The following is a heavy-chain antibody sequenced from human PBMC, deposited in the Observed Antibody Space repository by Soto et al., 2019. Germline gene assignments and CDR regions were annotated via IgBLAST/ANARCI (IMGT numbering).Heavy chain of an antibody. CDR1: GFTFRSYS. Sequence: EVQLVESGGGLVKPGRSLRLSCAASGFTFRSYSMNWVRQAPGKGLEWVSSISSSSSYIYYADSVKGRFTISRDNAKNSLYLQMSSLRAEDTAVYYCAREKTTVTTRPHNDGMDVWGQGTTVTVSS. D-gene: IGHD4-4*01. CDR3: AREKTTVTTRPHNDGMDV. J-gene: IGHJ6*02. V-gene: IGHV3-21*01. CDR2: ISSSSSYI.